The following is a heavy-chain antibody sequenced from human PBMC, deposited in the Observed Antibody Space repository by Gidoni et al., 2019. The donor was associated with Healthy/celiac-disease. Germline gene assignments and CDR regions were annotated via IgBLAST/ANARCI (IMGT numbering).Heavy chain of an antibody. Sequence: VPLVQSGTEVHKPRASVKVSCKASGYTFPSHYMHWVRQAPGQGLEWMGIINPSGGSTSDAPKFQGRVTMTRDTSTRTVYMELSSLRSEDTAVYDCAREQEQEMATIPFDYRGQGTLVTVSS. CDR2: INPSGGST. D-gene: IGHD5-12*01. CDR3: AREQEQEMATIPFDY. CDR1: GYTFPSHY. V-gene: IGHV1-46*03. J-gene: IGHJ4*02.